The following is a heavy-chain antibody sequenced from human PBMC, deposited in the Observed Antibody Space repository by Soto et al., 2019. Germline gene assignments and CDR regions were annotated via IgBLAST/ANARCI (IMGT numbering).Heavy chain of an antibody. CDR2: ISHSGSV. CDR1: GGSISSSHF. V-gene: IGHV4-4*02. Sequence: QVLLQESGPGLVQPSGTLSLSCAVSGGSISSSHFWGWVRQPPGKGLEWVGDISHSGSVNYNPSLKRXVTISIDKSKNQFSLKLNSVTAADTAVYYCARSFGWYAIDYWGQGTLVIVSS. CDR3: ARSFGWYAIDY. D-gene: IGHD6-19*01. J-gene: IGHJ4*02.